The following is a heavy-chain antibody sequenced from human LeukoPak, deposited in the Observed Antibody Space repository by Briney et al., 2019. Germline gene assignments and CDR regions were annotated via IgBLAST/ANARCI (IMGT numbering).Heavy chain of an antibody. Sequence: PGGSLRLSCAASGFIVSNKYMHWVRQAPGKGLEWVSVIYSGGSTYYADSVKGRFTISRDNAKNSLFLQMNSLRDEDTAVYYCARASFQRWLQLGGDWGQGTLVTVSS. CDR3: ARASFQRWLQLGGD. V-gene: IGHV3-53*01. J-gene: IGHJ4*02. D-gene: IGHD5-24*01. CDR1: GFIVSNKY. CDR2: IYSGGST.